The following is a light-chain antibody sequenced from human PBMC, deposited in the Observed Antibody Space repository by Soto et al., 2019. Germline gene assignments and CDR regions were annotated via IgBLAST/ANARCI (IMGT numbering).Light chain of an antibody. CDR3: QQNTSHS. CDR1: HSVSAW. CDR2: DVS. J-gene: IGKJ1*01. V-gene: IGKV1-5*01. Sequence: DIHLTQSPATLSASVGDRVTITCRASHSVSAWLALYQQKPGKALKFLMYDVSTLESGVPSRFSGSGTGTEFTITISGLQHDDFENYYCQQNTSHSFGQGTKVDIK.